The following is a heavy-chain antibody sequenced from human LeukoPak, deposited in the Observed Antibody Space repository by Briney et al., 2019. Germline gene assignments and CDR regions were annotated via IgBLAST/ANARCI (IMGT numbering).Heavy chain of an antibody. Sequence: GGSLRLSCAASGFTFSSYSMNWVRQAPGKGLEWVSYISSGSSTIYYADSVRGRFTISRDNAKNSLCLQMNSLRDEDTAVYYCARENIVVVTAIRDAFDIWGQGTMVAVSS. CDR3: ARENIVVVTAIRDAFDI. V-gene: IGHV3-48*02. CDR1: GFTFSSYS. CDR2: ISSGSSTI. J-gene: IGHJ3*02. D-gene: IGHD2-21*02.